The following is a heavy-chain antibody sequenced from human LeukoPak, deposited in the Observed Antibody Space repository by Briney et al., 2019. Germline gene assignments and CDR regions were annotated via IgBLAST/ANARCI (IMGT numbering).Heavy chain of an antibody. CDR2: ITGDGVST. J-gene: IGHJ4*02. Sequence: QPGRSLRLSCAASGFTFSSYGMRWVRQAPGKGLEWVSLITGDGVSTYYADSVKGRFTISRDNSENSLYLQMNSLRTEDTALYYCAKDRNYGPPGYFDYWGQGILVTVSS. CDR1: GFTFSSYG. CDR3: AKDRNYGPPGYFDY. D-gene: IGHD4-11*01. V-gene: IGHV3-43*02.